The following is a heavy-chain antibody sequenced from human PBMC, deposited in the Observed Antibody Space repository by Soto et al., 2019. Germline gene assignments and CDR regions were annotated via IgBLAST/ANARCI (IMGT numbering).Heavy chain of an antibody. CDR2: IYYSGST. CDR1: GGSISSYY. CDR3: ARGGGGDYYYGMDL. D-gene: IGHD3-16*01. Sequence: SETLSLTCTVSGGSISSYYWSWIRQPPGKGLEWIGYIYYSGSTNYNPSLKSRVTISVDTSKNQFSLKLSSVTAADTAVYYCARGGGGDYYYGMDLWGQGTTLTVS. J-gene: IGHJ6*02. V-gene: IGHV4-59*01.